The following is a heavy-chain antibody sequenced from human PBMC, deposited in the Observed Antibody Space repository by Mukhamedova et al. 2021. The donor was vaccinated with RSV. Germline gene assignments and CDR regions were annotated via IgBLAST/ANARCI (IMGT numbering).Heavy chain of an antibody. CDR3: ARDHEAYGGFDY. J-gene: IGHJ4*02. V-gene: IGHV4-31*02. D-gene: IGHD4-17*01. CDR2: IYYSGST. Sequence: IRQHPGKGLEWIGYIYYSGSTYYNPSLKSRVTISVDTSKNQFSLKLSSVTAADTAVYYCARDHEAYGGFDYWGQGTLVTVSS.